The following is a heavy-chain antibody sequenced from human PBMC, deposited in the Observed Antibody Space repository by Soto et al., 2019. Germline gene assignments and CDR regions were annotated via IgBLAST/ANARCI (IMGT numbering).Heavy chain of an antibody. D-gene: IGHD3-10*01. V-gene: IGHV3-23*01. Sequence: EVQLLESGGGLVQPGGSLRLSCAASGFTFSSYAMSWVRQAPGKGLEWVSAISGSGGSTYYADSVKGRFTISRDNSKNTLYSQMNRQRAEDTAVYYCAKDSGWCGYFDYWGQGTLVTVSS. J-gene: IGHJ4*02. CDR3: AKDSGWCGYFDY. CDR2: ISGSGGST. CDR1: GFTFSSYA.